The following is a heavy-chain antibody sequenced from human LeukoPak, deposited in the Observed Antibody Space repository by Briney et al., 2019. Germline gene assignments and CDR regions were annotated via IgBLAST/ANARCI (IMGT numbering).Heavy chain of an antibody. Sequence: PGRSLRLSCAASGFTFSSFAMYWVRQAPGKGLEGVAVISYDGSDKYYADSVKGRFTISRDYSKNTLYLEMNSLRTEDTAVYYCARITCSSSSCYSQRFDYWGQGTLVTVSS. V-gene: IGHV3-30-3*01. CDR3: ARITCSSSSCYSQRFDY. D-gene: IGHD2-2*01. CDR1: GFTFSSFA. CDR2: ISYDGSDK. J-gene: IGHJ4*02.